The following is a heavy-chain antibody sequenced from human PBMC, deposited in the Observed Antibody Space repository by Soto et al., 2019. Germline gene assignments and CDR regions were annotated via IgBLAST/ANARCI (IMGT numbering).Heavy chain of an antibody. V-gene: IGHV1-69*13. Sequence: SVKVSYKASGGTFSSYAISWVRQAPGQGLEWMGGIIPIFGTANYAQKFQGRVTITADESTSTAYMELSSLRSEDTAVYYCARRVREQLEDYYYGMDVWGQGTTVTVSS. CDR3: ARRVREQLEDYYYGMDV. CDR2: IIPIFGTA. J-gene: IGHJ6*02. D-gene: IGHD6-6*01. CDR1: GGTFSSYA.